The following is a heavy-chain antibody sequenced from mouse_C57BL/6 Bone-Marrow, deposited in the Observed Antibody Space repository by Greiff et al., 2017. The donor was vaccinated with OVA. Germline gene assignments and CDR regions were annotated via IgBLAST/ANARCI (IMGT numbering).Heavy chain of an antibody. CDR3: ARSPGGFFAY. V-gene: IGHV1-26*01. J-gene: IGHJ3*01. CDR2: INPNNGGT. Sequence: EVQLQQSGPELVKPGASVKISCKASGYTFTDYYMNWVKQSHGKSLEWIGDINPNNGGTSYNQKFKGKATLTVDKSSSTAYMELRSLTSEDSAVYYCARSPGGFFAYWGQGTLVTVSA. CDR1: GYTFTDYY.